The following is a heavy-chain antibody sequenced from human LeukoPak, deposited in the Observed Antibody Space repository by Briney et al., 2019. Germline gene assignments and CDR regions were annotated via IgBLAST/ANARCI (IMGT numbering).Heavy chain of an antibody. V-gene: IGHV4-59*08. D-gene: IGHD3-16*01. CDR1: GGSISSYY. CDR3: ARHKSNWGPLIAY. CDR2: IYYSGSP. J-gene: IGHJ4*02. Sequence: SETLSLTCTVSGGSISSYYWSWIRQPPGKGLEWIGYIYYSGSPNYNPSLRSRVTISLDTSENQFSLKLSSVTAADTAVYYCARHKSNWGPLIAYWGQGTLVTVSS.